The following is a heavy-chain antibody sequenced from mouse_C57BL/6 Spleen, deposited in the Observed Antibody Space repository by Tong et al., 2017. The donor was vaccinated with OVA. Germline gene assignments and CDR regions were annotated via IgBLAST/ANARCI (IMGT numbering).Heavy chain of an antibody. CDR2: INPSSGYT. J-gene: IGHJ4*01. D-gene: IGHD1-1*01. V-gene: IGHV1-7*01. Sequence: VQLQQSGAELAKPGASVKLSCKASGYTFTSYWMHWVKQRPGQGLEWIGYINPSSGYTKYNQKFKDKATLTADKSTNTGYMQLSSLTSEDSTDYFCARVEYYGSSYGAMDYWGQGTSVTVSS. CDR1: GYTFTSYW. CDR3: ARVEYYGSSYGAMDY.